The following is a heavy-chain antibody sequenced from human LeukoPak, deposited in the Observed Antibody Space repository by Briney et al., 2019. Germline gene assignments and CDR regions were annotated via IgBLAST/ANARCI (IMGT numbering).Heavy chain of an antibody. CDR1: GFTFNNYN. CDR2: ISDSSSYI. J-gene: IGHJ4*02. Sequence: PGGSLRRSCAASGFTFNNYNMNWVRQAPGKGLEWVSSISDSSSYIYYADSVRGRFTISRDNAKNSLYLQMNSLRAEDTAMYYCARADLSGSYFHPHFLDYWGQGTLVTVSS. D-gene: IGHD1-26*01. CDR3: ARADLSGSYFHPHFLDY. V-gene: IGHV3-21*01.